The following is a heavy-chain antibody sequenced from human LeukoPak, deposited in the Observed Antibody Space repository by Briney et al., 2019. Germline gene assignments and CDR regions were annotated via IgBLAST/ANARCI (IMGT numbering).Heavy chain of an antibody. Sequence: GGSLRLSCAASGFTASSNYMNWVRQAPGKGLEWVSVIYGGGNIYYADSVKGRFTISRDNSKNTLYLQMNSLRAEDTAVYYCARGAGYNYPYYFDYWGQGTLVTVSS. CDR3: ARGAGYNYPYYFDY. D-gene: IGHD5-24*01. CDR1: GFTASSNY. CDR2: IYGGGNI. V-gene: IGHV3-53*01. J-gene: IGHJ4*02.